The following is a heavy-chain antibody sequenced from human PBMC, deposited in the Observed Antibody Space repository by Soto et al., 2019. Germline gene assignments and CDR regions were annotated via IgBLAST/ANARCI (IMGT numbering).Heavy chain of an antibody. CDR3: ARFGTYYDTSGYLY. J-gene: IGHJ4*02. CDR2: ITTHGSTT. V-gene: IGHV3-74*01. Sequence: GGSRILPGGASDFTCGTHWMHWVRQAPGKGLVWVSRITTHGSTTHYADSVKGGVTTSTDNATTTVYLQRNGLTAEDTAVYYCARFGTYYDTSGYLYWGQGTLVTVSS. CDR1: DFTCGTHW. D-gene: IGHD3-22*01.